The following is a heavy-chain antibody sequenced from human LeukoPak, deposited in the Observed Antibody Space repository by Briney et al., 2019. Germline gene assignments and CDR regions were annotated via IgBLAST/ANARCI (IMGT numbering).Heavy chain of an antibody. D-gene: IGHD1-26*01. J-gene: IGHJ4*02. CDR1: GFTFDDYG. CDR3: ARAPRLGANKFDY. CDR2: INCNGGST. Sequence: PGGSLRLSCAASGFTFDDYGMSWVRQAPGKGLEWVSGINCNGGSTGYVDSVKRRFTISRDNAKNSLYLQMNSLRAEDTALYYCARAPRLGANKFDYWGQGTLVTVSS. V-gene: IGHV3-20*04.